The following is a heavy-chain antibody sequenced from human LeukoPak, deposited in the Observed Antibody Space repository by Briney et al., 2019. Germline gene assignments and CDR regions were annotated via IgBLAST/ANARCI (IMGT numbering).Heavy chain of an antibody. J-gene: IGHJ4*02. CDR2: ITNSGGTT. Sequence: GGSLRLSCAASGFTFSTYAMTWVRQAPGKGLEWVSGITNSGGTTYYAESVKGRFTISRGNSKNTLYLQMNSLRPEDTAVYYCAKGVHSTSLGFDYWGQGTLVTVSS. V-gene: IGHV3-23*01. D-gene: IGHD2-2*01. CDR3: AKGVHSTSLGFDY. CDR1: GFTFSTYA.